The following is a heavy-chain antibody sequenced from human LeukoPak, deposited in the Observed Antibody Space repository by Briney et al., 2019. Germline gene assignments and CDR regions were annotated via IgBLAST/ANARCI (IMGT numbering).Heavy chain of an antibody. CDR1: GYTFTSYD. Sequence: ASVKVSCKASGYTFTSYDINWVRQATGQGLEWMGWMNPNSGNTGYAQKFQGRVTMTRNTSISTAYMELSSLRSEDTAVYYCARVQHDYGDPRGYDDAFDIWGQGTMVTVSS. D-gene: IGHD4-17*01. CDR3: ARVQHDYGDPRGYDDAFDI. CDR2: MNPNSGNT. V-gene: IGHV1-8*01. J-gene: IGHJ3*02.